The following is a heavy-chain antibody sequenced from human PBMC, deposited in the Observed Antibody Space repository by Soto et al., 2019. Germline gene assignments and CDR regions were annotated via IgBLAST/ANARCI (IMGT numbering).Heavy chain of an antibody. Sequence: KTSETLSLTCTVSGGSVSSGSYYWSWIRQPPGKGLEWIGYIYYSGSTNYNPSLKSRVTISVDTSKNQFSLKLDSVTAADTAVYFCARDFAYFDSWGQGTLVTVS. CDR3: ARDFAYFDS. V-gene: IGHV4-61*01. CDR1: GGSVSSGSYY. D-gene: IGHD3-3*01. CDR2: IYYSGST. J-gene: IGHJ4*02.